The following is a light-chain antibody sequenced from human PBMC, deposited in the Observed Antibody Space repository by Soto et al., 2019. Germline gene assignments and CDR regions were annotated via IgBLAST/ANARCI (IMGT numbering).Light chain of an antibody. Sequence: SYELTQPPSVSVAPGKTARITCRGNNIGSKSVHWYQQKPGQAPVLVIYYDSDRPSGIPERFSGSISGNTATLTISRVEAGDEADYYCQVWDSSSDHLVFGTGTKVTVL. J-gene: IGLJ1*01. CDR1: NIGSKS. CDR3: QVWDSSSDHLV. V-gene: IGLV3-21*04. CDR2: YDS.